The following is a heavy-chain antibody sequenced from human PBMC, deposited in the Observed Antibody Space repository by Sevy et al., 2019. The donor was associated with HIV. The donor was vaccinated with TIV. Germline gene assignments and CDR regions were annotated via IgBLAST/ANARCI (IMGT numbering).Heavy chain of an antibody. D-gene: IGHD6-13*01. V-gene: IGHV3-48*03. J-gene: IGHJ1*01. CDR2: ISTSGSII. CDR3: AREDGSRQYFQY. CDR1: GFTFSSYE. Sequence: GSLRLSCVASGFTFSSYEMNWVRQAPGKGLEWVSHISTSGSIIHYEDSVKGRFTISRDNAKNSLYLQMNSLRAEDTAVYYCAREDGSRQYFQYWGQGTLVTVSS.